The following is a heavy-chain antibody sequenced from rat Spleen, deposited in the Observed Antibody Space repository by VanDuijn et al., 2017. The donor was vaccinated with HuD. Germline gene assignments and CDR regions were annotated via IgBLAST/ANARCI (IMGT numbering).Heavy chain of an antibody. Sequence: EVQLVESGGDLVQPGRSLKLTCAASGFTFSHYGMAWVRQAPTKGLEWVATLSYDGHTTYYRDSVKGRFTISRDNAKSTLYLQMDSLKSEDTATYYCATDGYYDGIYYSVYVMDAWAQGASVTVSS. CDR3: ATDGYYDGIYYSVYVMDA. V-gene: IGHV5-29*01. CDR1: GFTFSHYG. J-gene: IGHJ4*01. D-gene: IGHD1-12*02. CDR2: LSYDGHTT.